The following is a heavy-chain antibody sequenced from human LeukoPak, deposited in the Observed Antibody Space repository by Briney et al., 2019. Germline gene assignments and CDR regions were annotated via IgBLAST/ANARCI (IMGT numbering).Heavy chain of an antibody. CDR2: TNPNSGGT. V-gene: IGHV1-2*02. D-gene: IGHD6-19*01. CDR3: ARSSISSGWYDY. J-gene: IGHJ4*02. CDR1: GYTFTSYG. Sequence: GASVKVSCKASGYTFTSYGISWVRQAPGQGLEWMGWTNPNSGGTNYAQKFQGRVTMTRDTSISTAYMELSRLRSDDTAVYYCARSSISSGWYDYWGQGTLVTVSS.